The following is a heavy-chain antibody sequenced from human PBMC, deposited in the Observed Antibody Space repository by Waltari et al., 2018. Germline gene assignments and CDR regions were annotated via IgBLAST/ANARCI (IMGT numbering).Heavy chain of an antibody. J-gene: IGHJ4*02. D-gene: IGHD7-27*01. CDR1: GNTLTGYY. V-gene: IGHV1-2*02. Sequence: VQLVQSGAEVKNPGASVRISYKISGNTLTGYYLHWVRQAPGQGLEFLGWMHPANGGTRYTQKFQGRVALTRDTSIETSYMELSRLTSEDTAIYFCALLPNFNEYLFDFWGQGTLVTVSS. CDR3: ALLPNFNEYLFDF. CDR2: MHPANGGT.